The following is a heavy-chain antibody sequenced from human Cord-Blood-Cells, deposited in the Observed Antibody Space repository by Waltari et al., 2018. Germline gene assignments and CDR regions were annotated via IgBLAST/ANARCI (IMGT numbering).Heavy chain of an antibody. CDR1: GGSFSGYY. Sequence: QVQLQQWGAGLLKPSETLSLTCAVYGGSFSGYYWSWIRQPPGKGLEWMGEITHSGSTNYNPALRSRVTISVDTSKNQFSLKLSSVTAADTAVYYCARHVYCSSTSCYMDAFDIWGQGTMVTVSS. J-gene: IGHJ3*02. CDR2: ITHSGST. D-gene: IGHD2-2*02. V-gene: IGHV4-34*01. CDR3: ARHVYCSSTSCYMDAFDI.